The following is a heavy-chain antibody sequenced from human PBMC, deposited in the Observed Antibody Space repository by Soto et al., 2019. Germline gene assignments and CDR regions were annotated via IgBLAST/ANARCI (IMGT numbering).Heavy chain of an antibody. CDR2: ISGSGSSGGST. V-gene: IGHV3-23*01. CDR3: AKTYDTGFDY. J-gene: IGHJ4*02. CDR1: GFTFSSYV. D-gene: IGHD3-9*01. Sequence: QPGGSLRLSCAASGFTFSSYVMSWVRQAPGKGLEWVSAISGSGSSGGSTYYADSVKGRFTISRDDSKNTLFLQMNSLRAEDTAVYYCAKTYDTGFDYWGQGTLVTVSS.